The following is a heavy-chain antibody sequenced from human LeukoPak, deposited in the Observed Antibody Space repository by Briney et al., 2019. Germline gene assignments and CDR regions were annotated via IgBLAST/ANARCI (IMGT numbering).Heavy chain of an antibody. Sequence: SETLSLTCTVSGGSISSCYWSWIRQPPGKGLEWIGYIYYSGSTNYNPSLKSRVTISVDTSKNQFSLKLSSVTAADTAVYYCARDGDDDYYDAFDIWGQGTMVTVSS. CDR1: GGSISSCY. J-gene: IGHJ3*02. CDR2: IYYSGST. D-gene: IGHD4-17*01. V-gene: IGHV4-59*01. CDR3: ARDGDDDYYDAFDI.